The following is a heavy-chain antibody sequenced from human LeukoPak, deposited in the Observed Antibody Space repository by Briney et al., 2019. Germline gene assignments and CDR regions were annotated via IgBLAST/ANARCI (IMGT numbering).Heavy chain of an antibody. CDR2: ISPTSGGT. Sequence: GGPVKVSLQAFWYTLPRFYIYRVGQGPGQGVEWMGWISPTSGGTNYAQKFQGRVAMTRDTSISTAYMELSRLRSDDTAVYYCARDHEHSYDYWGQGTLVTVSS. V-gene: IGHV1-2*02. J-gene: IGHJ4*02. CDR3: ARDHEHSYDY. CDR1: WYTLPRFY.